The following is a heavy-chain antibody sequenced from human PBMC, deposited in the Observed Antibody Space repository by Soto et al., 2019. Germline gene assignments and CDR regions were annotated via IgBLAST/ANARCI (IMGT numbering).Heavy chain of an antibody. CDR1: GFTFSSYD. CDR3: ARVGRYSSTAGMDV. J-gene: IGHJ6*02. CDR2: IGTAGDT. V-gene: IGHV3-13*01. Sequence: GGSLRLSCAASGFTFSSYDMHWVRQATGKGLEWVSAIGTAGDTYYPGSVKGRFTISRENAKNSLYLQMNSLRAEDTAVYYCARVGRYSSTAGMDVWGQGTTVTVSS. D-gene: IGHD6-13*01.